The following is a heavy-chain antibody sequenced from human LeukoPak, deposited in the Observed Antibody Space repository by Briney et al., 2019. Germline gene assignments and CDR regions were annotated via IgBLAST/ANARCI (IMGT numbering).Heavy chain of an antibody. D-gene: IGHD6-13*01. CDR2: IYSAGST. CDR3: ARRVREQQLVRPDFDY. J-gene: IGHJ4*02. CDR1: EFSVGSNY. Sequence: GGSLRLSCAASEFSVGSNYMTWVRQAPGKGLEWVSVIYSAGSTYYADSVKGRFTVSRDNSKNTLYLQMNSLRAEDTAVYYCARRVREQQLVRPDFDYWGQGTLVTVSS. V-gene: IGHV3-53*01.